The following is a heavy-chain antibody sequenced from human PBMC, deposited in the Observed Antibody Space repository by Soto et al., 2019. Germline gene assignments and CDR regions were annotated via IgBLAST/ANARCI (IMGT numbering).Heavy chain of an antibody. J-gene: IGHJ6*02. D-gene: IGHD3-3*01. V-gene: IGHV1-18*01. Sequence: GASVKVSCKASGYTFTSYGISWVRQAPGQGLEWMGWISAYNGNTNYAQKLQGRVTMTTDTSTSTAYMELRSLRSDDTAVYYCARDQRITIFGVVISPNRYYYYGMDVWGQGXTVTVSS. CDR3: ARDQRITIFGVVISPNRYYYYGMDV. CDR1: GYTFTSYG. CDR2: ISAYNGNT.